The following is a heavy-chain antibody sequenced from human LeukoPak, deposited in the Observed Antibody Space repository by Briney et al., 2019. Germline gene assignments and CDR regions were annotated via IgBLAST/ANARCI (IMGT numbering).Heavy chain of an antibody. J-gene: IGHJ5*02. CDR1: GFTFSSYA. Sequence: PGRSLRLSCAASGFTFSSYAMHWVRQAPGKGLEWVAVISYDGSNKYYADSVKGRFTISRDNSKNTLYLQMNSLRAEDTAVYHCARETIVVVPAAKFSKFDPWGQGTLVTVSS. D-gene: IGHD2-2*01. CDR2: ISYDGSNK. CDR3: ARETIVVVPAAKFSKFDP. V-gene: IGHV3-30-3*01.